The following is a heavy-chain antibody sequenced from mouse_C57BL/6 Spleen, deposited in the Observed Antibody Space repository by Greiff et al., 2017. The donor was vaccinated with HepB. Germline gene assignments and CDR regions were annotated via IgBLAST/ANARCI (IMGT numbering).Heavy chain of an antibody. Sequence: EVKLVESGPELVKPGASVKISCKASGYSFTDYNMNWVKQSNGKSLEWIGVINPNYGTTSYNQKFKGKATLTVDQSSSTAYMQLNSLTSEDSAVYYCARSEGPDSSGYSFAYWGQGTLVTVSA. D-gene: IGHD3-2*02. CDR1: GYSFTDYN. V-gene: IGHV1-39*01. CDR2: INPNYGTT. J-gene: IGHJ3*01. CDR3: ARSEGPDSSGYSFAY.